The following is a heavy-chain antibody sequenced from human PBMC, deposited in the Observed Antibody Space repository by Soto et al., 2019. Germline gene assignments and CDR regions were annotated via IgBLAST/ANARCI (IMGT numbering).Heavy chain of an antibody. V-gene: IGHV1-18*04. Sequence: QVQLVQSGAEVKNPGASVTVSCKASGERFTTYGISWVRQAPGQGLEWMGWISTYNTNTNYAPKFQGRLLLTTDTSTPTAHMDRRSLRPDDTYVYYCARWAGQVRDYGGPFDYWGQGTLVTVSS. D-gene: IGHD4-17*01. CDR1: GERFTTYG. J-gene: IGHJ4*02. CDR2: ISTYNTNT. CDR3: ARWAGQVRDYGGPFDY.